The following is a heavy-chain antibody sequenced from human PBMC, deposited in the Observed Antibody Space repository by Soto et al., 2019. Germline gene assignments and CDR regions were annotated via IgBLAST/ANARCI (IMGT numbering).Heavy chain of an antibody. CDR2: IYYSGST. CDR3: AQQGPPAVMRGYYYYMDV. D-gene: IGHD2-2*01. Sequence: PSETLSLTCTVSGGSSSSYYWSWIRQPPGKGLEWIGYIYYSGSTNYNPSLKSRVTISVDTSKNQFSLKLSSVTAADTAVYYCAQQGPPAVMRGYYYYMDVWGKGTTVTVSS. CDR1: GGSSSSYY. J-gene: IGHJ6*03. V-gene: IGHV4-59*08.